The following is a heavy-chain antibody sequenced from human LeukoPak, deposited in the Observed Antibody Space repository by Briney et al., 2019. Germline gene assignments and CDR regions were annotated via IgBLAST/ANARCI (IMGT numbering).Heavy chain of an antibody. V-gene: IGHV1-69*01. Sequence: SVKVSCKASGGTFSIYAISWVRQAPGQGLEWMGGIIPIFGTANYAQKFQGRVTITADESTSTAYMELSSLRSEDTAVYYCARAGIFCTADSCYSLDFWGQGTLVAVSS. J-gene: IGHJ4*02. D-gene: IGHD2-15*01. CDR3: ARAGIFCTADSCYSLDF. CDR1: GGTFSIYA. CDR2: IIPIFGTA.